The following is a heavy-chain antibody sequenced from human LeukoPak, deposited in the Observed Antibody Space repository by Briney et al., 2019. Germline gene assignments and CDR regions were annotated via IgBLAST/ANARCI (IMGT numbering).Heavy chain of an antibody. CDR3: GSVAGGYGDLRNGYYYYGMDV. J-gene: IGHJ6*02. Sequence: PQTRSLTCIVYSRSISSLYSSCVRHPPTKVLEWDGSTHSSGSTNNNPPIMCRVTISVATSKKQFSLKLSSVGAADAAVYYCGSVAGGYGDLRNGYYYYGMDVWGQGTTVTVSS. V-gene: IGHV4-59*08. D-gene: IGHD4-17*01. CDR1: SRSISSLY. CDR2: THSSGST.